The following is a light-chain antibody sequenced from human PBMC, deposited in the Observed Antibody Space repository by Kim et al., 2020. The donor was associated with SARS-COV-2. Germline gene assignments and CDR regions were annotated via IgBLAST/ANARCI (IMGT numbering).Light chain of an antibody. J-gene: IGKJ4*01. CDR1: QSLLHSNGYNY. V-gene: IGKV2-28*01. CDR3: MQAIHTPPT. CDR2: LGS. Sequence: DIVMTQSPLSLPATPGEPASISCRSSQSLLHSNGYNYLDWYLQKPGQSPQLLIYLGSNRASGVPDRVSGSGSGTDFTLKISRVEAEDVGVYYCMQAIHTPPTFGGGTKVDIK.